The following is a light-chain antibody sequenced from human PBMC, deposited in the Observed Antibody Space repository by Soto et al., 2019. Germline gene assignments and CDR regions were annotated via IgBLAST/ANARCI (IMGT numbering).Light chain of an antibody. CDR2: GAS. V-gene: IGKV3-20*01. Sequence: EIVLTQSPGTLSLSPGERATLSCRASQSVSSSYFAWYQQKPGQAPRLLIYGASSRAPGIPDRFSGSGSGTDFTLTISRLEPEDFAVYYCQQYGSTPQTFGQGTKVEIK. CDR3: QQYGSTPQT. J-gene: IGKJ1*01. CDR1: QSVSSSY.